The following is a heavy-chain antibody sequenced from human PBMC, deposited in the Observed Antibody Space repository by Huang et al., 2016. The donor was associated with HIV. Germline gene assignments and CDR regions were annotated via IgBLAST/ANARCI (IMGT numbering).Heavy chain of an antibody. V-gene: IGHV1-18*04. D-gene: IGHD3-16*01. CDR2: IIGDNLST. CDR1: GYKFHIYE. J-gene: IGHJ4*02. Sequence: QIHLVQSGPEVKQPGASVKVSCKASGYKFHIYEITWVRQTPGQGLEWMGWIIGDNLSTRFAQKFQDRLTMATDVSTSTAYLELRSLRLDDTAVYYCARTKGEFDFWGQGALVTVSS. CDR3: ARTKGEFDF.